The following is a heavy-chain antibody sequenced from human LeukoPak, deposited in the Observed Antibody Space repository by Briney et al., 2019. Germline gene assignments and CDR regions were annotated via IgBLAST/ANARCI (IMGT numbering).Heavy chain of an antibody. Sequence: PGGSLRLSCVAAAFTFRTYWMNWVRQAPGKGLEWVANIKQDGSEKDYVDSVKGRFTISRDNAKSSLYLQMNSLRAEDTAVYYCARGDLGAFDVWGQGTMVTVSS. J-gene: IGHJ3*01. CDR3: ARGDLGAFDV. V-gene: IGHV3-7*04. D-gene: IGHD2-21*02. CDR2: IKQDGSEK. CDR1: AFTFRTYW.